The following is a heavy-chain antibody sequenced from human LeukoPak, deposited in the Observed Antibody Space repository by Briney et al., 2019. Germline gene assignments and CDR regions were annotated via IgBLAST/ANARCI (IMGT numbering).Heavy chain of an antibody. CDR1: GGSISSGSYY. CDR3: GRGAYCGGDCYSHTTIDC. V-gene: IGHV4-39*01. CDR2: IYYIGRT. D-gene: IGHD2-21*02. J-gene: IGHJ4*02. Sequence: PSETLSLTCTVSGGSISSGSYYWGWIRQPPGKGLEWIGSIYYIGRTYYNPSLKSRVTISEDTSKNQFSLQLTSVTAADTAVYYCGRGAYCGGDCYSHTTIDCWGQGTLVTVSS.